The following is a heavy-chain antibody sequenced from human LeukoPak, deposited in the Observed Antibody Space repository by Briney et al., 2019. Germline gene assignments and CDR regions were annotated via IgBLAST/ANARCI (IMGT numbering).Heavy chain of an antibody. J-gene: IGHJ4*02. CDR2: IHGDGST. V-gene: IGHV3-53*01. Sequence: GGSLRLSCAASGFTVSSRYMSWVRQAPGKGLEWVSVIHGDGSTYYADSVKGRFTISGGNSKNTLYLQMNSLRAKDTAVYYCARGESSDCTCIDYWGQGTLVSVSS. D-gene: IGHD2-21*02. CDR1: GFTVSSRY. CDR3: ARGESSDCTCIDY.